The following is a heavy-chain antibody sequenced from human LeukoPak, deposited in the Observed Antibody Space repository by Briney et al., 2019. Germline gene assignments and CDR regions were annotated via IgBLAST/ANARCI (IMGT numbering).Heavy chain of an antibody. CDR1: GFTFGGYG. CDR3: TRYNNDHFDY. CDR2: IAYDGSRA. Sequence: PGGSLRLSCAGSGFTFGGYGMHWFRQTAGKGLEWVAVIAYDGSRAFYAASVKGRFTISRDNSKNTMSVQMDDLRAEDTAVYYCTRYNNDHFDYWGQGTLVTVSS. J-gene: IGHJ4*02. V-gene: IGHV3-33*01. D-gene: IGHD1-14*01.